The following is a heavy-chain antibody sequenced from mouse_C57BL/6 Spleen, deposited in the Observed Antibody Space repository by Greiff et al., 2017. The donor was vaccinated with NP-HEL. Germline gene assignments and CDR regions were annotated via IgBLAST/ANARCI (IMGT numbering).Heavy chain of an antibody. J-gene: IGHJ2*01. D-gene: IGHD1-1*01. V-gene: IGHV1-80*01. CDR1: GYAFSSYW. Sequence: VQLQQSGAELVKPGASVKISCKASGYAFSSYWMNWVKQRPGKGLEWIGQIYPGDGDTNYNGKFKGKATLTADKSSSTAYMQLSSLTSEDSAVYFCGRGEYYYGSSFFDYWGQGTTLTVSS. CDR2: IYPGDGDT. CDR3: GRGEYYYGSSFFDY.